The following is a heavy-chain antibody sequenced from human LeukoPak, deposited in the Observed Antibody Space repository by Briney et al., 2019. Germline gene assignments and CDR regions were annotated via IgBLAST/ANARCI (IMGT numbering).Heavy chain of an antibody. D-gene: IGHD3-9*01. Sequence: GASVKVSCKASGYTFTSYDINWVRQAPGQGLEWMGWISAYNGNTNYAQKLQGRVTMTTDTSTSTAYMELRSLRSDDTAVYYCAREKGPGYDILTGYYLPGWFDPWGQGTLATVSS. J-gene: IGHJ5*02. CDR3: AREKGPGYDILTGYYLPGWFDP. V-gene: IGHV1-18*01. CDR2: ISAYNGNT. CDR1: GYTFTSYD.